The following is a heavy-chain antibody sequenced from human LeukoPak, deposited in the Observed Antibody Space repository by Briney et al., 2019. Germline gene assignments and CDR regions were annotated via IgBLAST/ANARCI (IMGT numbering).Heavy chain of an antibody. CDR2: MYYSGST. CDR1: GGSISRNNYY. Sequence: PSETLSLTCTVSGGSISRNNYYWSWVRQSPGKGLEWIGNMYYSGSTHYNPSLKRRITISVDTSKNQFSLKLSSVTAADTAVYYCLGAYCGGDCYAEAFDYWGQGTLVTVSS. V-gene: IGHV4-39*01. D-gene: IGHD2-21*02. CDR3: LGAYCGGDCYAEAFDY. J-gene: IGHJ4*02.